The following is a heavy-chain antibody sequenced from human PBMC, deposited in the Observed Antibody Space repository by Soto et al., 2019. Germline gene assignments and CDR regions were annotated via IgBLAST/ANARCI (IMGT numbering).Heavy chain of an antibody. J-gene: IGHJ6*02. V-gene: IGHV3-30*18. CDR3: SKDPHVSIAAAGYYYYGMDV. CDR1: GFTFSSYG. D-gene: IGHD6-13*01. CDR2: ISYDGSNK. Sequence: PGGSLRLSCAASGFTFSSYGMHWVRQAPGKGLEWVAVISYDGSNKYYADSVKGRFTISRDNSKNTLYLQMNSRRAEDTAVYYCSKDPHVSIAAAGYYYYGMDVWGQGTTVTVSS.